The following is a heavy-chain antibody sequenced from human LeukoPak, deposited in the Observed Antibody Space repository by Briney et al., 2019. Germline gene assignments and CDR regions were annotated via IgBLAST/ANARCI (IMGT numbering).Heavy chain of an antibody. CDR2: IYYSGST. J-gene: IGHJ5*02. Sequence: PSETLSLTCTVSGGSISSYYWSWIRQPPGKGLEWIGYIYYSGSTNYNPSLKSRVTISVDTFKNQFSLKLSSVTAADTAVYYCARVADDYGDYVSDPWGQGTLVTVSS. V-gene: IGHV4-59*01. CDR3: ARVADDYGDYVSDP. CDR1: GGSISSYY. D-gene: IGHD4-17*01.